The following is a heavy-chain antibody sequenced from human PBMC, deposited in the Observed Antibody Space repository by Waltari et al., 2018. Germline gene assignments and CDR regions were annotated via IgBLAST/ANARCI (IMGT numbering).Heavy chain of an antibody. CDR3: AKMGVGGYSSGLPAGGRSP. CDR1: GFTFSSYA. J-gene: IGHJ5*02. CDR2: IRGSGGST. D-gene: IGHD6-19*01. V-gene: IGHV3-23*01. Sequence: EVQLLESGGGLVQPGGSLRLSCAASGFTFSSYAMSWVRQAPGKGLEWVSAIRGSGGSTYYPDSVKGRFTISRDNSKNTLYLQMNSLRAEDTAVYYCAKMGVGGYSSGLPAGGRSPWGQGTLVTVSS.